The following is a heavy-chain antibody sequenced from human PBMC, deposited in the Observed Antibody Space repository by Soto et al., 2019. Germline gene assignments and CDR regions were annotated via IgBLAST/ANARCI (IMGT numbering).Heavy chain of an antibody. CDR1: GFTFSSYG. V-gene: IGHV3-33*01. CDR2: IWYDGSNK. D-gene: IGHD4-17*01. CDR3: ARDPTAFQAYGDFDY. Sequence: PGGSLRLSCAASGFTFSSYGMHWVRQAPGKGLEWVAVIWYDGSNKYYADSVKGRFTISRDNSKNTLYLQMNSLRAEDTAVYYCARDPTAFQAYGDFDYWGQGTLVTVSS. J-gene: IGHJ4*02.